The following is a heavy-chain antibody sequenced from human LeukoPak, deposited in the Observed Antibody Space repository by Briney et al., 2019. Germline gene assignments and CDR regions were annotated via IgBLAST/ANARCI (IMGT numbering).Heavy chain of an antibody. D-gene: IGHD3-3*01. CDR3: ARDSLPSYYDFWSGYSPYYFDY. V-gene: IGHV4-39*02. J-gene: IGHJ4*02. Sequence: YYTPSLKSRLTISVDTSKNQFSLKLSSVTAADTAVYYCARDSLPSYYDFWSGYSPYYFDYWGQGTLVTVSS.